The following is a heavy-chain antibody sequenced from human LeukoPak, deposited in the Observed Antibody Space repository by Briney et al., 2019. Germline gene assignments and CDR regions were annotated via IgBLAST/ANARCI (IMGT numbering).Heavy chain of an antibody. D-gene: IGHD6-13*01. J-gene: IGHJ6*02. CDR1: RFTFSSYA. CDR2: ISSNGGST. V-gene: IGHV3-64*01. CDR3: ARVGYTSYYYYGMDV. Sequence: PGGSLRISSAASRFTFSSYAMHWVRQAPGKGLEYVSAISSNGGSTYYANSVKGRFTISRDNSKNTLYLQMGSLRAEDMAVYYCARVGYTSYYYYGMDVWGQGTTVTVSS.